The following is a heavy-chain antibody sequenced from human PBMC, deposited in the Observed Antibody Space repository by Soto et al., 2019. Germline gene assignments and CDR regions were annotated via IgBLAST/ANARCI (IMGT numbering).Heavy chain of an antibody. CDR2: IRGSGGST. Sequence: EVQLLESGGGLVQPGGSLRLSCAASGFTFSSYAMSWVRQAPGKGLEWVSAIRGSGGSTYYADSVKGRFTISRDNSTNTQYLPMNSLRAEDTAVYYCAKVRVGCSSTSCYGFDYWGQGTLVTVSS. CDR1: GFTFSSYA. J-gene: IGHJ4*02. CDR3: AKVRVGCSSTSCYGFDY. D-gene: IGHD2-2*01. V-gene: IGHV3-23*01.